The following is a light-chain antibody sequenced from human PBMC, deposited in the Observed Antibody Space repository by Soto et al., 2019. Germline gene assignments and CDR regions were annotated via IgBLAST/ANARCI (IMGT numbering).Light chain of an antibody. CDR2: DAS. Sequence: EIVLTQSPATLSLSPGERATLSCRASQSVSSYLAWYQQKPGQAPRLLIYDASNRATGIPARFSGGGSGTDFTLTISSLEPEDFAVYYCHQGINWPLTFGGGTNVQI. J-gene: IGKJ4*01. V-gene: IGKV3-11*01. CDR1: QSVSSY. CDR3: HQGINWPLT.